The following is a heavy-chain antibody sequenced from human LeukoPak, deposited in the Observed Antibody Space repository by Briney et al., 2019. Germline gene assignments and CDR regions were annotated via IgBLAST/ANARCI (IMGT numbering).Heavy chain of an antibody. J-gene: IGHJ5*02. CDR1: GYTFTSYA. CDR2: INAGNGNT. CDR3: ARDIVVVPAAIRSSNWFDP. V-gene: IGHV1-3*01. D-gene: IGHD2-2*02. Sequence: ASVKVSCKASGYTFTSYAMHWVRQAPGQRLEWMGWINAGNGNTKYSQKFQGRVTITRDTSASTAYMELSSLRSEDTAVYYCARDIVVVPAAIRSSNWFDPRGQGTLVTVSS.